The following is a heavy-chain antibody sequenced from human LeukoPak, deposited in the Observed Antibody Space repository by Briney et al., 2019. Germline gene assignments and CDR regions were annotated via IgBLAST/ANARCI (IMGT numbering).Heavy chain of an antibody. Sequence: GGSLRLSCAASGFTFSSYSMNWVRQAPGKGLEWVSSISSSSSYIYYADSVKGRFTISRDNAKNSLYLQMNSLSAEDTAVYYCARRISGTVVTRGTDNWFDPWGQGTLVAVSS. CDR1: GFTFSSYS. CDR3: ARRISGTVVTRGTDNWFDP. D-gene: IGHD4-23*01. J-gene: IGHJ5*02. V-gene: IGHV3-21*01. CDR2: ISSSSSYI.